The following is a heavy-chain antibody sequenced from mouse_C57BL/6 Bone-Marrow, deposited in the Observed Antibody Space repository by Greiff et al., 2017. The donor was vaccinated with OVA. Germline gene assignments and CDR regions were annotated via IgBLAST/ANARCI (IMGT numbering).Heavy chain of an antibody. J-gene: IGHJ4*01. CDR1: GFSFNTYA. V-gene: IGHV10-1*01. CDR3: VRHIYYGNYDAMDY. D-gene: IGHD2-1*01. CDR2: IRSKSNNYAT. Sequence: EVMLVESGGGLVQPKGSLKLSCAASGFSFNTYAMNWVRQAPGKGLEWVARIRSKSNNYATYYADSVKDRFTISRDDSESMLYLQMNNLKTEDTAMYYCVRHIYYGNYDAMDYWGQGTSVTVSS.